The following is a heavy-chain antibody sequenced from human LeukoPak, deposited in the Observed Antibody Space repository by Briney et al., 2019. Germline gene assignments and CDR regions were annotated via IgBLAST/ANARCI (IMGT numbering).Heavy chain of an antibody. CDR3: AKYGSGTYYNGLH. CDR1: EFTFSNYA. V-gene: IGHV3-23*01. D-gene: IGHD3-10*01. CDR2: ISFSDEST. Sequence: GGLLRLSCAASEFTFSNYAMTWVRQAPGKGLQWVSIISFSDESTYYADSVKGRFTISRDSSKSTVYLQMNSLKDEDTAVYYCAKYGSGTYYNGLHWGHRTLVTVSS. J-gene: IGHJ4*01.